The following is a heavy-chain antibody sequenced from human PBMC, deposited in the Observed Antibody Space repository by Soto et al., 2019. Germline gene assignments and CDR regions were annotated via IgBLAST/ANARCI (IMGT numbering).Heavy chain of an antibody. CDR3: ARHPTFSGWESYFDY. V-gene: IGHV4-39*01. Sequence: QLQLQESGPGLVKPSETLSVTCTVSGDSVSSSHYYWGWIRLPPGKGLEWIGSVYYSGSTSYNPSLKSRVTLYVDTSKNQFSLKLSSVTAADAAIYYCARHPTFSGWESYFDYWGQGTLVTVSS. D-gene: IGHD6-19*01. CDR2: VYYSGST. J-gene: IGHJ4*02. CDR1: GDSVSSSHYY.